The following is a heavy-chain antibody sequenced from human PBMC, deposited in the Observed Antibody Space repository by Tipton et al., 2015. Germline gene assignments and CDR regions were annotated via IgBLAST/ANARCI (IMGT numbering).Heavy chain of an antibody. J-gene: IGHJ3*02. Sequence: GLVKPSQTLSLTCAISGDSVSSNTAAWHWIRQSPSRGLEWLGRTYYRSNWNNDYAVSVKSRITITPDTSKNQFSLQLNSVTPEDTAVYYCAKHRREYRDGSGYLEGDAFDIWGQGTVVTVSS. CDR1: GDSVSSNTAA. CDR3: AKHRREYRDGSGYLEGDAFDI. CDR2: TYYRSNWNN. V-gene: IGHV6-1*01. D-gene: IGHD5-12*01.